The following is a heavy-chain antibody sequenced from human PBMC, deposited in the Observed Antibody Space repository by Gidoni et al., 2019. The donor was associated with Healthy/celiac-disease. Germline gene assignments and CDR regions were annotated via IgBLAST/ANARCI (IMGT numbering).Heavy chain of an antibody. J-gene: IGHJ6*02. CDR2: IYYSGST. CDR3: ARRIAARPYYYYGMDV. D-gene: IGHD6-6*01. V-gene: IGHV4-39*01. Sequence: QLQLQESGPGLVKPSETLSLTCTVSGGSISSSSYYWGWIRQPPGKGLEWIGSIYYSGSTYYNPSLKSRVTISVDTSKNQFSLKLSSVTAADTAVYYCARRIAARPYYYYGMDVWGQGTTVTVSS. CDR1: GGSISSSSYY.